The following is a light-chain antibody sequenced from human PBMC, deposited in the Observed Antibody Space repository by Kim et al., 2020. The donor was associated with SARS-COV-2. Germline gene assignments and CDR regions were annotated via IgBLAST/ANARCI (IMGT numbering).Light chain of an antibody. J-gene: IGKJ2*01. Sequence: DIVMTQSPDSLAVSLGARATINCKSSQSVLYTSTNKNYLAWYQHKPGQPPRLLIYWASTRESGVPDRFSGSGSGTDFTLTISSLQAEDVAVYYCQQYYSLPVMYTFGQGTKLEI. V-gene: IGKV4-1*01. CDR1: QSVLYTSTNKNY. CDR2: WAS. CDR3: QQYYSLPVMYT.